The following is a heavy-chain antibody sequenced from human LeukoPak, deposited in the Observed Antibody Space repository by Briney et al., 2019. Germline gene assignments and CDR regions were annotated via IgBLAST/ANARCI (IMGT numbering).Heavy chain of an antibody. CDR3: ARDRNYYDSSGYYLGY. Sequence: ASVKVSCKASGYTFTSYYMHWVRQAPGQGLEWMGIINPSGGSTSYAQKFQGRVTMTRDMSTSTVYMELSSLRSEDTAVYYCARDRNYYDSSGYYLGYWGQGTLVTVSS. D-gene: IGHD3-22*01. V-gene: IGHV1-46*01. J-gene: IGHJ4*02. CDR2: INPSGGST. CDR1: GYTFTSYY.